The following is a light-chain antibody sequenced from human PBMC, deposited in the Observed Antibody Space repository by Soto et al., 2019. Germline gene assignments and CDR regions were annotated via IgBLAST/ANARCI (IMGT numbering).Light chain of an antibody. V-gene: IGKV1-9*01. CDR3: QQLNTLPCT. Sequence: DIQLTQSQSLLSASVGDRVTITCRASHDISTYLAWYQQEPGKAPKLMIYEASTLQSGVPSRFSGSGSGTEFTLTISGLLPEDFATYHCQQLNTLPCTVAQGTRLESK. CDR1: HDISTY. J-gene: IGKJ5*01. CDR2: EAS.